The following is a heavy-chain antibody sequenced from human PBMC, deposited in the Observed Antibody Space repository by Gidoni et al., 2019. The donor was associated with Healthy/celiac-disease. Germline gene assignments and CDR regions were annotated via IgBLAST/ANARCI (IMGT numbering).Heavy chain of an antibody. CDR2: ISYDGSNK. J-gene: IGHJ6*02. CDR1: GFTFSSYG. V-gene: IGHV3-30*03. Sequence: QVQLVESGGGVVQPGRSLRLSCAASGFTFSSYGMHWVRQAPGKGLEWVAVISYDGSNKYYADSVKGRFTISRDNSKNTLYLQMNSLRAEDTAVYYCAAEYYDFWSGYRYGMDVWGQGTTVTVSS. D-gene: IGHD3-3*01. CDR3: AAEYYDFWSGYRYGMDV.